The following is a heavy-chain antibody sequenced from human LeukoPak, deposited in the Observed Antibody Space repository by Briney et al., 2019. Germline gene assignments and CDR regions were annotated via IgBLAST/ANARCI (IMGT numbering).Heavy chain of an antibody. D-gene: IGHD1-26*01. CDR3: AKDSSGNYSTELDY. Sequence: PGGSLRLSCTASGFTFRSYSMNWVRQAPGKGLEWVSSISSSSSYIYYADSVKGRFTISRDNSKNTLYLQMNSLRAEDTAVYYCAKDSSGNYSTELDYWGQGTLVTVSS. CDR1: GFTFRSYS. J-gene: IGHJ4*02. CDR2: ISSSSSYI. V-gene: IGHV3-21*01.